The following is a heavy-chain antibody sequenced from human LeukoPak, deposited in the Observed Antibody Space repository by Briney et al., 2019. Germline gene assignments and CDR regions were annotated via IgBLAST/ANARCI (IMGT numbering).Heavy chain of an antibody. V-gene: IGHV1-3*01. Sequence: KAGRSLRLSCAASGFTFSSYAMHWVRQAPGQRPEWMGWINAGNGNTKYSQKFQGRVTITRDTSASTAYMELSSLRSEDTAVYYCARDKDGYNWSVYFDYWGQGTLVTVSS. J-gene: IGHJ4*02. D-gene: IGHD5-24*01. CDR2: INAGNGNT. CDR1: GFTFSSYA. CDR3: ARDKDGYNWSVYFDY.